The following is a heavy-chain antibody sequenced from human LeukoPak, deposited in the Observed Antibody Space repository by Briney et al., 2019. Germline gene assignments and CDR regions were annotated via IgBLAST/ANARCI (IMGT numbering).Heavy chain of an antibody. Sequence: ASVKVSCKASGYTFTSSGITWVRQAPGQGLEWMGWISAHNGNTNYAQKLQGRVTMTTDTSTSTAYMELSSLRSEDTAVYYCARGGRDWGSYDYWGQGTLVTVSS. V-gene: IGHV1-18*01. CDR3: ARGGRDWGSYDY. CDR1: GYTFTSSG. D-gene: IGHD7-27*01. J-gene: IGHJ4*02. CDR2: ISAHNGNT.